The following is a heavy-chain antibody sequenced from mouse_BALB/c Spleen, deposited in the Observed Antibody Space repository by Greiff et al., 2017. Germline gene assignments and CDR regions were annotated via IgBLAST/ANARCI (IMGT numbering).Heavy chain of an antibody. CDR2: ISYDGSN. J-gene: IGHJ2*01. Sequence: EVKLMESGPGLVKPSQSLSLTCSVTGYSITSGYYWNWIRQFPGNKLEWMGYISYDGSNNYNPSLKNRISITRDTSKNQFFLKLNSVTTEDTATYYCASWNDYWGQGTTLTVSS. CDR1: GYSITSGYY. V-gene: IGHV3-6*02. CDR3: ASWNDY.